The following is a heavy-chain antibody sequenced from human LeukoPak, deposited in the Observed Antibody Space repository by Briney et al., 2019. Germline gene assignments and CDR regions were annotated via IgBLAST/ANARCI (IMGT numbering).Heavy chain of an antibody. CDR1: GYTFTGYY. Sequence: ASVKVSCKASGYTFTGYYMHWVRQAPGQGPEWMGWINPNSGGTNYAQKFQGRVTMTRDTSISTAYMELSRLRSDDTAVYYCARGYTYYYGSGSYVDYWGQGTLVTVSS. J-gene: IGHJ4*02. D-gene: IGHD3-10*01. V-gene: IGHV1-2*02. CDR3: ARGYTYYYGSGSYVDY. CDR2: INPNSGGT.